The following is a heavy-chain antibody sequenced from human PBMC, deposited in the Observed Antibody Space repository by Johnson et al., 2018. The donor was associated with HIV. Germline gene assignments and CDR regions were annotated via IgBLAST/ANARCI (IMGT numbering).Heavy chain of an antibody. CDR2: ISYDGSNK. J-gene: IGHJ3*02. Sequence: QEQLVESGGGVVQPGRSLRLSCAASGFTFSSYAMHWVRQAPGKGLEWVAIISYDGSNKYYADSVKGRFTISRDNSKNTLYLQMNSLRPEDTAVYYCARDRAIGVAYEAFDIWGQGTMVTVSS. D-gene: IGHD3-22*01. CDR3: ARDRAIGVAYEAFDI. V-gene: IGHV3-30*04. CDR1: GFTFSSYA.